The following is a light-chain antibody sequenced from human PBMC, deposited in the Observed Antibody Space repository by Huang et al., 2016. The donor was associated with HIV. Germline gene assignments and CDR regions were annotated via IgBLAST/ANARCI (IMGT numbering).Light chain of an antibody. Sequence: DILLTQSPSSLSASVGDRVTITCRASQNINTYLNWYQQKPGKAPNLRIHSASPLQTGVPSRFSGSGSGTDFTLTVNSLQPEDSATYYCQQGYSALITFGQGTRL. CDR2: SAS. CDR1: QNINTY. V-gene: IGKV1-39*01. J-gene: IGKJ5*01. CDR3: QQGYSALIT.